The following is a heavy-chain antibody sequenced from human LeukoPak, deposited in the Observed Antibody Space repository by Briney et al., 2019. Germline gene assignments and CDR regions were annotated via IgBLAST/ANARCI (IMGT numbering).Heavy chain of an antibody. CDR3: ARVLDITGTIFDAFDI. D-gene: IGHD1-20*01. V-gene: IGHV3-21*01. Sequence: GGSLRLSCGASGFTFTTYKMNWVRQAPGKGLEWVSSISGSGTYMYYADSLKGRFTISIDNAKNSLYLQMNSLRAEDTAVYYCARVLDITGTIFDAFDIWGQGTMVTVS. J-gene: IGHJ3*02. CDR2: ISGSGTYM. CDR1: GFTFTTYK.